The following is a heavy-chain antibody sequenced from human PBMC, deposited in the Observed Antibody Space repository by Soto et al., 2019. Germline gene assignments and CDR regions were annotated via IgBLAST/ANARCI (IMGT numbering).Heavy chain of an antibody. J-gene: IGHJ4*02. Sequence: PSETLSLTYTVSGGSLSSYYWSWIRQPPGKGLEWIGYIYYSGSTNYNPSLKSRVTISVDTSKNQFSLKLNSMTAADTAVYYCARHNYGSGSTYFDYWGQG. CDR1: GGSLSSYY. CDR3: ARHNYGSGSTYFDY. D-gene: IGHD3-10*01. V-gene: IGHV4-59*08. CDR2: IYYSGST.